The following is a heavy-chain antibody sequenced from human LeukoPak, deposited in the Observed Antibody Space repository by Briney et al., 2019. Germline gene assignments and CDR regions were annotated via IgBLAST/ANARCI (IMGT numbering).Heavy chain of an antibody. J-gene: IGHJ5*02. CDR1: GGTFSSYA. CDR3: TSDTYYHDSTGLGHWFGP. Sequence: SVKVSCKASGGTFSSYAISWVRQAPGQGLEWMGGIIPIFGTANYAQKFQGRVTMTWDTSISTAYMELSSLRSDDTAVYYCTSDTYYHDSTGLGHWFGPWGQGTLVTVSS. V-gene: IGHV1-69*06. CDR2: IIPIFGTA. D-gene: IGHD3-22*01.